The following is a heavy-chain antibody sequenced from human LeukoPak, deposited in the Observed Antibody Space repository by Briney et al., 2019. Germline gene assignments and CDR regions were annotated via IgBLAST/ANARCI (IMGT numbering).Heavy chain of an antibody. J-gene: IGHJ4*02. CDR1: GGSISSSSYY. CDR2: IYYSGST. CDR3: ARDLVGDSD. D-gene: IGHD3-10*01. Sequence: SETLSLTCTVSGGSISSSSYYWGWIRQPPGKGLEWIGSIYYSGSTYYNPSLKSRVTISVDTSKNQFSLKLSSVTAADTAVYYCARDLVGDSDWGQGTLVTVSS. V-gene: IGHV4-39*07.